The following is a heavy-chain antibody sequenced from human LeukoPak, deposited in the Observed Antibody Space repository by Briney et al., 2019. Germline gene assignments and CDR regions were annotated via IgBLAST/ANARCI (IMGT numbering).Heavy chain of an antibody. Sequence: SETLSLTCTVSGGSMISCYWSWIRQPPGKGLEWIGYIYYSGSTNYNPSLKSRVTISVDTSKNQFSLKLRSVTAAVTAVYYCARQYYDSSGYYRRKLTNRFDRWGQGTLVTVSS. CDR3: ARQYYDSSGYYRRKLTNRFDR. J-gene: IGHJ5*02. D-gene: IGHD3-22*01. V-gene: IGHV4-59*01. CDR1: GGSMISCY. CDR2: IYYSGST.